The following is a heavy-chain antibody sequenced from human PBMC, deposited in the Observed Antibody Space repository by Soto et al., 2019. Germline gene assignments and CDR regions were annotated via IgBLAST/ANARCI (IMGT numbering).Heavy chain of an antibody. CDR1: GFTFNNYA. J-gene: IGHJ5*01. D-gene: IGHD4-17*01. CDR3: AKDSATVSQHWCES. Sequence: GGSLRLSCASSGFTFNNYAVNCVRHAPGKWLEWVSAISGSGGTTYYADSVKGRFTISRDNSKNTLFLQMSSLRAEDTAVYYCAKDSATVSQHWCESWGQGTLGSVSS. V-gene: IGHV3-23*01. CDR2: ISGSGGTT.